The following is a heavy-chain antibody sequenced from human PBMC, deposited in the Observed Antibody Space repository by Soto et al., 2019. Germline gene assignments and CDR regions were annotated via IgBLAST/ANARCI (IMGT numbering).Heavy chain of an antibody. Sequence: QPGGSLRLSCAASGFTLRTYAMNWVRQSPGKGLEWVSYISMSGTTMFYADSVKGRFTISRDNAKKSLFLQMNSLRDEDTAMYYCARDAIGDATNWFDPWGQGTLVTVSS. CDR1: GFTLRTYA. J-gene: IGHJ5*02. V-gene: IGHV3-48*02. CDR2: ISMSGTTM. CDR3: ARDAIGDATNWFDP.